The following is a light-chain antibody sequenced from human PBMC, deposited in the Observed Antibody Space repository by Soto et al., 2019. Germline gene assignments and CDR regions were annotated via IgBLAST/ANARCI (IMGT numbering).Light chain of an antibody. V-gene: IGLV2-14*01. CDR2: EVS. Sequence: QSVLTQPASVSGSPGQSITISCTGASSDVGSYNYVSWYQQYPGKAPKLMLFEVSARPSGVSNRFSGSKSGNTASLTISGLQAEDEADYYCSSYTSSSSLVFGTGTKATVL. CDR1: SSDVGSYNY. J-gene: IGLJ1*01. CDR3: SSYTSSSSLV.